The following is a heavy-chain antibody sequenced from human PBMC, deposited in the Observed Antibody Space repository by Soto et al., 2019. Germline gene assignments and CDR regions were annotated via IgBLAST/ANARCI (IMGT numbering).Heavy chain of an antibody. J-gene: IGHJ5*02. D-gene: IGHD6-6*01. Sequence: SVKVSCKACGYTYTSYGISWVRQAPGQGLEWMGGIIPIFGTANYAQKFQGRVTITADESTSTAYMELSSLRSEDTAVYYCARDSYSSSSRWFDPWGQGTLVTVSS. V-gene: IGHV1-69*13. CDR1: GYTYTSYG. CDR2: IIPIFGTA. CDR3: ARDSYSSSSRWFDP.